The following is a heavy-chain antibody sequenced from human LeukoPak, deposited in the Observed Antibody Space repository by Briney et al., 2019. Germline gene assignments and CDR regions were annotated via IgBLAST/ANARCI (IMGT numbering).Heavy chain of an antibody. CDR1: GFTFSSYG. CDR2: IRYDGSNK. V-gene: IGHV3-30*02. Sequence: GGSLRLSCAASGFTFSSYGMHWVRQAPGKGLEWVAFIRYDGSNKYYADSVKGRFTISRDNSKNTLYLQMNSLRAEDTAVYYCAKDPYYYGSGRLYSDYWGQGTLVTVSS. D-gene: IGHD3-10*01. CDR3: AKDPYYYGSGRLYSDY. J-gene: IGHJ4*02.